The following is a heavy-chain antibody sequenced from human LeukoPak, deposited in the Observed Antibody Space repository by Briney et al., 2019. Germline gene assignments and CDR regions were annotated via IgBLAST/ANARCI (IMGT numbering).Heavy chain of an antibody. D-gene: IGHD3-3*01. J-gene: IGHJ4*02. Sequence: SETLSLTCAVYGGSFSGYYWSWIRQPPGKGLEWIGEINHSGSTNYNPSLKSRVTISVDTSKNQFSPKLSSVTAADTAVYYCARSGSSGDLFNFDYWGQGTLVTVSS. CDR2: INHSGST. CDR1: GGSFSGYY. CDR3: ARSGSSGDLFNFDY. V-gene: IGHV4-34*01.